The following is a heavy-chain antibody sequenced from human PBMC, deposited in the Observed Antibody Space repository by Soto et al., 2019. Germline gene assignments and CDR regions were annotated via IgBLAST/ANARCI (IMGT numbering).Heavy chain of an antibody. CDR1: GGSISSGGYY. V-gene: IGHV4-31*03. CDR3: ARSGYSYGPNPLLY. D-gene: IGHD5-18*01. Sequence: SETLSLTCTVSGGSISSGGYYWSWIRQHPGKGLEWIGYIYYSGSTYYNPSLKSRVTISVDTSKNQFSLKLSSVTAADSAVYYCARSGYSYGPNPLLYWGQGTLVTVSS. J-gene: IGHJ4*02. CDR2: IYYSGST.